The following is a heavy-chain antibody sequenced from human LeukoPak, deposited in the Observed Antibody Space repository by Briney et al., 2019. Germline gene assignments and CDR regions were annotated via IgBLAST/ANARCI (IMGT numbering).Heavy chain of an antibody. V-gene: IGHV4-59*06. J-gene: IGHJ4*02. CDR3: ASRSPPGETGYFDY. D-gene: IGHD2-21*01. CDR1: GGSKSTFY. CDR2: IYYSGST. Sequence: SETLSLTCSVSGGSKSTFYWSWIRQPPGKGLEWIGYIYYSGSTYYNPSLKSRVTIYVDTSKNQFSLKLNSVTAADTAVYYCASRSPPGETGYFDYWGQGTLVTVSS.